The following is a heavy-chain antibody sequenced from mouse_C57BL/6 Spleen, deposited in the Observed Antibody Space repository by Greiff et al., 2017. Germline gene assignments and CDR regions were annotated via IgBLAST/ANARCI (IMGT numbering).Heavy chain of an antibody. CDR3: ARDPGWDYAMDY. D-gene: IGHD3-1*01. J-gene: IGHJ4*01. V-gene: IGHV5-4*01. CDR2: ISDGGSYT. CDR1: GFTFSSYA. Sequence: EVNVVESGGGLVKPGGSLKLSCAASGFTFSSYAMSWVRQTPEKRLEWVATISDGGSYTYYPDNVKGRFTISRDNAKNNLYLQMSHLKSEDTAMYYCARDPGWDYAMDYWGQGTSVTVSS.